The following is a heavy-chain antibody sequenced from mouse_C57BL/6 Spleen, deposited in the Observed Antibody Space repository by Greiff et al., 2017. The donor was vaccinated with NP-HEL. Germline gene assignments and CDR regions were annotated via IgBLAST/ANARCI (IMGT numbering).Heavy chain of an antibody. CDR1: GFTFSDYG. CDR2: ISSGSSTI. Sequence: EVKLVESGGGLVKPGGSLKLSCAASGFTFSDYGMHWVRQAPEKGLEWVAYISSGSSTIYYVDTVKGRFTISRDNAKNTLFLQMTSLRSEDTAMYYCARRRVYDPLFDYWGQGTTLTVSS. CDR3: ARRRVYDPLFDY. V-gene: IGHV5-17*01. D-gene: IGHD2-3*01. J-gene: IGHJ2*01.